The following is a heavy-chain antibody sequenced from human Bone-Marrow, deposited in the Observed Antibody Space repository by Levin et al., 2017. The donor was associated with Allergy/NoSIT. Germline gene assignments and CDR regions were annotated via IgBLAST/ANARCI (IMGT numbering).Heavy chain of an antibody. J-gene: IGHJ6*02. CDR2: ISWNSRSR. CDR3: VTDTGLGDPHYYNCLDV. CDR1: GFTFDDYA. V-gene: IGHV3-9*01. D-gene: IGHD2-21*01. Sequence: GGSLRLSCAASGFTFDDYAMHWVRQAPGKGLEWVSGISWNSRSRVYADSVKGRFTISRDNAKNSLYLQMYSLRPEDTALYYCVTDTGLGDPHYYNCLDVWGQGTTFTVSS.